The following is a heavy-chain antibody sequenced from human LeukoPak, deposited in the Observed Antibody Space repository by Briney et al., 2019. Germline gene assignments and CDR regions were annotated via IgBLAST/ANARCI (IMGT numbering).Heavy chain of an antibody. D-gene: IGHD1-26*01. J-gene: IGHJ4*02. CDR1: GGSTSSSSYY. CDR2: IYYSGST. CDR3: ARSSHGSGSSDFDY. V-gene: IGHV4-39*07. Sequence: PSETLSLTCTVSGGSTSSSSYYWGWIRQPPGKGLEWIGSIYYSGSTYYNPSLKSRVTISVDTSKNQFSLKLSSVTAADTAVYYCARSSHGSGSSDFDYWGQGTLVTVSS.